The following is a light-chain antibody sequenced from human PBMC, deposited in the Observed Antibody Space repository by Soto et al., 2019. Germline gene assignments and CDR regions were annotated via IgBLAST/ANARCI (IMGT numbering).Light chain of an antibody. CDR1: QRISSW. CDR2: KAS. CDR3: QQYNSYSSET. Sequence: DIQITQSPSTLSASVEERVTITCRASQRISSWLAWYQQKPGKAPKLLIYKASSLESGVPSRFSGSGSGTEFTLTIISLQLDDFATYFCQQYNSYSSETFGQGTKGDI. V-gene: IGKV1-5*03. J-gene: IGKJ1*01.